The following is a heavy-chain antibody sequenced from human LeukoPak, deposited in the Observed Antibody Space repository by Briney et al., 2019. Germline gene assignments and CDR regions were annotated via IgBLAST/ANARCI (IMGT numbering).Heavy chain of an antibody. CDR3: ASGMAFSGSFVFDY. D-gene: IGHD1-26*01. Sequence: SQTLSLTCAISGDSVSSNSAAWNWIRQSPSRGLEWLGRTYYRSKWYNDYAVSVKSRITINPDTSKNQFSLQLNSVTPEDTAVYYCASGMAFSGSFVFDYWGQGTLVTVSS. V-gene: IGHV6-1*01. CDR1: GDSVSSNSAA. CDR2: TYYRSKWYN. J-gene: IGHJ4*02.